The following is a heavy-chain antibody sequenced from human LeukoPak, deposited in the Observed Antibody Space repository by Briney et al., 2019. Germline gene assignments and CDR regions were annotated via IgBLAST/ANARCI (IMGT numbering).Heavy chain of an antibody. CDR1: GYTFTSYD. CDR2: MNPNSGNT. D-gene: IGHD6-13*01. Sequence: ASVKVSCKASGYTFTSYDINWVRQATGQGLEWMGWMNPNSGNTGYAQKFQGRVTMTRNTSISTAYMELSSLRSEDTAVYYCAKSIAAAGEQGIDYWGQGTLVTVSS. J-gene: IGHJ4*02. CDR3: AKSIAAAGEQGIDY. V-gene: IGHV1-8*01.